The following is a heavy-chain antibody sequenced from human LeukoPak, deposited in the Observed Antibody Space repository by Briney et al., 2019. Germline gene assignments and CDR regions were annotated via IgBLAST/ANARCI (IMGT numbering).Heavy chain of an antibody. J-gene: IGHJ6*02. Sequence: PGGSLRLSCAASGFTVSSNYMSWVRQAPGKGLEWVSVIYSGGSTYYADSVKGRFTISRHNSKNTLYLQMNSLRAEDTAVYYCARGGIAVAGTDYGMDVWGQGTTVTVSS. CDR3: ARGGIAVAGTDYGMDV. CDR2: IYSGGST. V-gene: IGHV3-53*04. D-gene: IGHD6-19*01. CDR1: GFTVSSNY.